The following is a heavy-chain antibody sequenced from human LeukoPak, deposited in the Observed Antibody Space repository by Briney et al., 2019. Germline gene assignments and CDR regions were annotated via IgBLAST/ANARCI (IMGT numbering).Heavy chain of an antibody. CDR3: ATLYSYGYFDY. CDR1: GYTFTGYY. D-gene: IGHD5-18*01. Sequence: VASVKVSCKASGYTFTGYYMHWVRQAPGQGLEWMGRINPNSGGTNYAQKFQGGVTMTRDTSISTAYMELSRLRSDDTAVYYCATLYSYGYFDYWGQGTLVTVSS. J-gene: IGHJ4*02. V-gene: IGHV1-2*06. CDR2: INPNSGGT.